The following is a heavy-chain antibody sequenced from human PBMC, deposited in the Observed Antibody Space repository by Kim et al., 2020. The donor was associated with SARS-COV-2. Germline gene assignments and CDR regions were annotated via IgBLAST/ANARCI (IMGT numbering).Heavy chain of an antibody. V-gene: IGHV3-30*04. CDR1: GFTFSRSS. J-gene: IGHJ1*01. Sequence: GGSLRLSCAASGFTFSRSSMHWVRQAPGTGLEWVAVISYDISEKHYADSVKGRFTISRDNSKNSLYLQMTSLRAEDTAVYHCVREWDAGTGGKAYLQHWG. CDR3: VREWDAGTGGKAYLQH. D-gene: IGHD1-1*01. CDR2: ISYDISEK.